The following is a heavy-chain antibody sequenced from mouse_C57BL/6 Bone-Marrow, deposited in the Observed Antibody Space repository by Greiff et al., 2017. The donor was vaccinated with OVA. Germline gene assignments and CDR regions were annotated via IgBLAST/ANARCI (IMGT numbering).Heavy chain of an antibody. J-gene: IGHJ2*01. CDR1: GYTFTDYN. V-gene: IGHV1-22*01. CDR3: ARDDTTVVATDY. D-gene: IGHD1-1*01. Sequence: DVKLQESGPELVKPGASVKMSCKASGYTFTDYNMHWVKQSHGKSLEWIGYINPNNGGTSYNQKFKGKATLTVNKSSSTAYMELRSLTSEDSAVYYCARDDTTVVATDYWGQGTTLTVSS. CDR2: INPNNGGT.